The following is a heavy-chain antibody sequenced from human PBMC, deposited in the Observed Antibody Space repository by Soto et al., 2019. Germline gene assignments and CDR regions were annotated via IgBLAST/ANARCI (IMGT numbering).Heavy chain of an antibody. CDR2: INPSGRTT. CDR3: AAEVDMRTVSTVFDF. J-gene: IGHJ4*02. Sequence: WLHQVNRKGLEWVGVINPSGRTTSYAQKFLGRVTVTRDASTATVYSELNSLRSGDTAVFYCAAEVDMRTVSTVFDFWVQGTLVT. V-gene: IGHV1-46*01. D-gene: IGHD1-26*01.